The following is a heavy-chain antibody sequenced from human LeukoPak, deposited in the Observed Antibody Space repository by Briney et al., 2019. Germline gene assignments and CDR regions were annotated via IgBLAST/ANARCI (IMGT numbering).Heavy chain of an antibody. D-gene: IGHD3-10*01. Sequence: PSETLSLTCAVYGGSFSGYYWSWIRQPPGKGLEWIGEINHSGSTNYNPSLKSRVTISVDTSKNQFSLEVTSVTAADTAVYYCARGDSGGDTSDIWGQGTMVTVSS. CDR2: INHSGST. J-gene: IGHJ3*02. V-gene: IGHV4-34*01. CDR3: ARGDSGGDTSDI. CDR1: GGSFSGYY.